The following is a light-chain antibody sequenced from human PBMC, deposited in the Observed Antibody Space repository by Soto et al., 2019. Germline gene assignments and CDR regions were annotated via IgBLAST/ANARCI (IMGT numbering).Light chain of an antibody. CDR1: KIGSRG. V-gene: IGLV3-21*04. CDR2: FDS. J-gene: IGLJ3*02. Sequence: SYELTQPLSVSAAPGKTARITCGGNKIGSRGVHWYQQRPGQAPVLVIYFDSDRPSGIPERFSGSNSGNTATLTISGVEAGDEADYYCQVWDSMTEHVVFGGGTQLTVL. CDR3: QVWDSMTEHVV.